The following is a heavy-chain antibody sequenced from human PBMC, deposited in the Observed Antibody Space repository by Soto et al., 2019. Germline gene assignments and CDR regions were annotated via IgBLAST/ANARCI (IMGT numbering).Heavy chain of an antibody. D-gene: IGHD3-10*01. V-gene: IGHV4-61*08. CDR3: ARSPNYYYYGFDV. J-gene: IGHJ6*02. CDR2: IYYSGST. CDR1: GGSVSSGDYF. Sequence: SETLSLTCTVSGGSVSSGDYFWIWLRQSPGKRLEWIAYIYYSGSTNYNPSLKSRATISVDTSKSQVSLTLTSMTAADAALYYCARSPNYYYYGFDVWGQGTAVTVSS.